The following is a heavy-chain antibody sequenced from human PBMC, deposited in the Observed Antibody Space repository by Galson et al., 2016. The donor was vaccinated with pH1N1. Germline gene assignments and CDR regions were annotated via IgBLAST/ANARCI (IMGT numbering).Heavy chain of an antibody. Sequence: SVKVSCKASGGTFSNYAISWVRQAPGQGLEWMGGINPIFRTANYAQKFQGRVTITTDESTSTAYMELSSLRSEDTAVYYCARVKNLYGSSGYYYVFDYWGQGTLVTVSS. CDR2: INPIFRTA. CDR1: GGTFSNYA. J-gene: IGHJ4*02. D-gene: IGHD3-22*01. V-gene: IGHV1-69*05. CDR3: ARVKNLYGSSGYYYVFDY.